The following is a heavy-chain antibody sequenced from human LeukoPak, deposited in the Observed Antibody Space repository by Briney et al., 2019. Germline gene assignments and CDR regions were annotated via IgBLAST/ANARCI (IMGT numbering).Heavy chain of an antibody. CDR1: GFTFSSYS. Sequence: GGSLRLSCAASGFTFSSYSMSWVRQAPGKGLEWVSCISTSSSYIYYADSVKGRFTISRDNAKNSLYLQMNSLRAEDTAVYYCAKDRTIFRETYYFDYWGQGTLVTVSS. D-gene: IGHD1-14*01. CDR3: AKDRTIFRETYYFDY. J-gene: IGHJ4*02. CDR2: ISTSSSYI. V-gene: IGHV3-21*04.